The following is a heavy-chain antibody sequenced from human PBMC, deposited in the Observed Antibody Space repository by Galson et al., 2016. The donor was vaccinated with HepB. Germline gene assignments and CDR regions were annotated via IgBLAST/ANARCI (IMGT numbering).Heavy chain of an antibody. CDR2: ISSNGYYI. D-gene: IGHD2-2*01. CDR1: EFTFSRYT. V-gene: IGHV3-21*01. J-gene: IGHJ3*02. CDR3: AREGLQAPMSNTDASDI. Sequence: SLRLSCAASEFTFSRYTMNWVRQAPGKGLEWVSSISSNGYYIYYADSMKGRFTISRDNAKNSLYLQMNGLRVEDTAVYYCAREGLQAPMSNTDASDIWGQGTVVTVAS.